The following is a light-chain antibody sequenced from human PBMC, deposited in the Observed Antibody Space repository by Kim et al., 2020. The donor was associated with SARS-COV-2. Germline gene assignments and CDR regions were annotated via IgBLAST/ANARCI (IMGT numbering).Light chain of an antibody. J-gene: IGKJ1*01. V-gene: IGKV1-5*03. CDR3: QEYDTYPWT. CDR2: RTS. CDR1: QSINNW. Sequence: ASLGDRVTITCRASQSINNWLAWYQQKPGKAPKLLIYRTSTLDSGVPSRFSGSGSGTGFTLTISSLQPDDFATYYCQEYDTYPWTFGQGTKVDIK.